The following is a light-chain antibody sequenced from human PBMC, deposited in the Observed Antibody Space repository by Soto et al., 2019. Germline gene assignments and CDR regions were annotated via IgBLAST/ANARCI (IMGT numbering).Light chain of an antibody. CDR1: KNDIGVYDF. CDR2: EVV. Sequence: QSALAQPPSASGSPGQSVTISCTGTKNDIGVYDFVSWYQHHPGKAPRLIIYEVVQRPSGVPDRFSGSKSGTSASLAITGLQAEDEADYYCQSYDSSLSAYVFGTGTKVTVL. V-gene: IGLV2-8*01. J-gene: IGLJ1*01. CDR3: QSYDSSLSAYV.